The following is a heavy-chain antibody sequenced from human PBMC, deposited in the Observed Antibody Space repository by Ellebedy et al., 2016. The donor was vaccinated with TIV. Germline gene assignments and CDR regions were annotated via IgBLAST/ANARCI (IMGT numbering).Heavy chain of an antibody. CDR1: GFTLSSYV. CDR2: ISSDGADI. D-gene: IGHD3-22*01. J-gene: IGHJ4*02. CDR3: ARDLEHYYDSSGYYEGDY. Sequence: GESLKISCAASGFTLSSYVMSWVRQAPGKRLERVAAISSDGADIYYADSVKGRFTISRDTSKNTLYLQMNSLRAEDTAVYYCARDLEHYYDSSGYYEGDYWGQGTLVTVSS. V-gene: IGHV3-23*01.